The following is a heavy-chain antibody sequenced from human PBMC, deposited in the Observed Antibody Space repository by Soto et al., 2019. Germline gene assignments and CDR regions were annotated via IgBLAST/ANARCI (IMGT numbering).Heavy chain of an antibody. V-gene: IGHV3-30*04. Sequence: GGSLRLSCAASGFTFSSYAMHWVRQAPGTGPEWVAATSSDGTDSVYADSVSGRFTISRDNSKNTLYLQMNSLRSEDAAVYYCARTYECAKSDCYRAFDIWGQGTMVTVSS. CDR2: TSSDGTDS. D-gene: IGHD2-21*02. CDR3: ARTYECAKSDCYRAFDI. J-gene: IGHJ3*02. CDR1: GFTFSSYA.